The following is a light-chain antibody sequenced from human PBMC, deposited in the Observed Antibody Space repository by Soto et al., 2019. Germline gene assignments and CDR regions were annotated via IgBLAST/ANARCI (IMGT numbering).Light chain of an antibody. Sequence: EIVLTQSPGTLSLSPGERATLSCRASQSFSSSYLAWYQQKPGQAPRLLIYGASSRATGIPDRFSGSGSGTDFTLTISCLETEDFAGYYCQHYGSALFSFGPGTQVDVK. J-gene: IGKJ3*01. CDR1: QSFSSSY. CDR3: QHYGSALFS. V-gene: IGKV3-20*01. CDR2: GAS.